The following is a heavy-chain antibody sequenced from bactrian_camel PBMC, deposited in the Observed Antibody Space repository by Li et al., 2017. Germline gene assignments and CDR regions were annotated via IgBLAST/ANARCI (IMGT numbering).Heavy chain of an antibody. CDR3: AADRMACLRPSVQLEAYNF. CDR1: TYNSPC. CDR2: ISENDNI. J-gene: IGHJ4*01. Sequence: LVESGGGSVQAGGSLRLSCVYTYNSPCIGWFRQVPGKAGEGVACISENDNINYADSVKGRFTISPGNATNTVSLQMNSLKPEDTAMYYCAADRMACLRPSVQLEAYNFWGQGTQVTVS. V-gene: IGHV3S66*01.